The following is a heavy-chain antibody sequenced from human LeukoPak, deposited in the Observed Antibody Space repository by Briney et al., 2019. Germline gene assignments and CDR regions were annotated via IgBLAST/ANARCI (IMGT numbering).Heavy chain of an antibody. CDR2: ISAKNGNT. CDR1: GYTFYSYG. D-gene: IGHD5-12*01. Sequence: ASVKVSCKSSGYTFYSYGIIWVRQAPGQGLEWMGWISAKNGNTNFAQRFQGRVAMTTDTSTSTAYMELRSLRSDDTAVYYCAREVATLDAFDIWGQGTMVTVSS. J-gene: IGHJ3*02. V-gene: IGHV1-18*01. CDR3: AREVATLDAFDI.